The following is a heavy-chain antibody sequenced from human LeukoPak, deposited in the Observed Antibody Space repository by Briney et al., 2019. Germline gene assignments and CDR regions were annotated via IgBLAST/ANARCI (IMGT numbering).Heavy chain of an antibody. CDR1: GFTFSSYA. V-gene: IGHV3-23*01. CDR3: AKDRTGNYVAWFDP. Sequence: GGSLRLSCADSGFTFSSYAMSWVRQAPGKGLEWVSSISSGGGSTYYADSVKGRFTISRDNSKNTLYLQMNSLRAEDAAVYYCAKDRTGNYVAWFDPWGQGTLVTVSS. CDR2: ISSGGGST. D-gene: IGHD4-11*01. J-gene: IGHJ5*02.